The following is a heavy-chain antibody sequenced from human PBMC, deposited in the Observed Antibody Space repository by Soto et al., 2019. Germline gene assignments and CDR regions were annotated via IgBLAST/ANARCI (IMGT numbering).Heavy chain of an antibody. CDR2: ISASGTRT. J-gene: IGHJ4*02. V-gene: IGHV3-23*05. Sequence: GGSLRLSCSASGFIFSGHAMNWIRQAPGKGLEWVSGISASGTRTYFADSVEGRFSISRDNSKYTLYLQMNSLRAEDTAVYYCARNCTNGVCANFWGQGTLVTVSS. CDR1: GFIFSGHA. D-gene: IGHD2-8*01. CDR3: ARNCTNGVCANF.